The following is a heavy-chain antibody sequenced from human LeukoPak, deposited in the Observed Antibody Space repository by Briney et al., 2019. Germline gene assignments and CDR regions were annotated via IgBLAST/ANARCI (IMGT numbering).Heavy chain of an antibody. V-gene: IGHV1-8*01. D-gene: IGHD3-3*01. CDR3: ARRVGYYDFWSAPYYYMDV. Sequence: GASVKVSCKASGYTFTSYDINWVRQATGQGLEWMGWMNPNSGNTGYAQKFQGRVTMTRNTSISTAYMELSSLRSEDTAVYYCARRVGYYDFWSAPYYYMDVWGKGTTVTVSS. CDR1: GYTFTSYD. CDR2: MNPNSGNT. J-gene: IGHJ6*03.